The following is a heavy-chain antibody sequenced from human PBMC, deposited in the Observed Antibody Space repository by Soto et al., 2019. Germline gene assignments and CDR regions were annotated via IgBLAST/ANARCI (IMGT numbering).Heavy chain of an antibody. V-gene: IGHV1-69*02. D-gene: IGHD5-12*01. J-gene: IGHJ6*02. Sequence: QVQLVQSGAEVKKPGSSVKVSCKASGGTFSSYTISWVRQAPGQGLEWMGRIIPILGIANYAQKFQGRVTITADKSTRTGYMELSSLRSEDTAVYYCARGIVATANYYYYGMDVWGQGTTVTVSS. CDR3: ARGIVATANYYYYGMDV. CDR1: GGTFSSYT. CDR2: IIPILGIA.